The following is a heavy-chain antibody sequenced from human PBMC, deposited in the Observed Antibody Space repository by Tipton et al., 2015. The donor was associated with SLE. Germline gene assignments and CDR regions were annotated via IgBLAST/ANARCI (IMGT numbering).Heavy chain of an antibody. CDR3: AREVKIISDSDAFDI. V-gene: IGHV4-61*09. J-gene: IGHJ3*02. Sequence: TLSLTCTVSGGSISSGSFYWSWIRQPAGKGLEWLGHIYNSGSTNYNPSLRGRVMISLDMSQDQFSLRLSSVTAADTAVYYCAREVKIISDSDAFDIWGQGTLVTVSS. CDR2: IYNSGST. D-gene: IGHD3-3*02. CDR1: GGSISSGSFY.